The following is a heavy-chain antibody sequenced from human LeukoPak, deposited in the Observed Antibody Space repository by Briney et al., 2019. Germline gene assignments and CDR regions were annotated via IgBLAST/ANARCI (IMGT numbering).Heavy chain of an antibody. V-gene: IGHV1-2*02. CDR2: INPNTGGT. J-gene: IGHJ4*02. D-gene: IGHD3-10*01. CDR1: GYTFTDYY. CDR3: ARVYGDHYGSGVIDY. Sequence: ASVTVSFKASGYTFTDYYMHWVRQAPGQGLAWMGWINPNTGGTNYAQKFQARVTMTRDMSISTAYMELSSLTSDDTAVYYCARVYGDHYGSGVIDYWGQGTLVTVSS.